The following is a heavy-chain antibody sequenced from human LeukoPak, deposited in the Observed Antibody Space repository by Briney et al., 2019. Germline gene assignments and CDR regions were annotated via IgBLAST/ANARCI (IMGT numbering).Heavy chain of an antibody. V-gene: IGHV1-18*01. J-gene: IGHJ4*02. CDR2: ISAYNGNT. CDR1: GYTFTSYG. D-gene: IGHD2-2*01. Sequence: GASVKVSCKASGYTFTSYGISWVRQAPGQGLEWMGWISAYNGNTNYAQKLQGRVTMTTDTSTSTAYMKLRSPRSDDTAVYYCARDSRVGYCSSTSCYRLAPRIDYWGQGTLVTVSS. CDR3: ARDSRVGYCSSTSCYRLAPRIDY.